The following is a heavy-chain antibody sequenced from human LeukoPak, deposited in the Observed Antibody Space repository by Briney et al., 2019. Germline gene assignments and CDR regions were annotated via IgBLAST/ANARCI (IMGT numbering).Heavy chain of an antibody. V-gene: IGHV3-23*01. CDR2: ISESGGST. D-gene: IGHD3-10*01. J-gene: IGHJ4*02. CDR3: AKGSF. Sequence: GGSLRLSCVVSGFTFSTSAMSWVRQAPGKGLEWVSGISESGGSTYYADSVKGRFTSSRDNSRNTLYLQMNNLRAEDTAAYYCAKGSFWGQGTLVTVSS. CDR1: GFTFSTSA.